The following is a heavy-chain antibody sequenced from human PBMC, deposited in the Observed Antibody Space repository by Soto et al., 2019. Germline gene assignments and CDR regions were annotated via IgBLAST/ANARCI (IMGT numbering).Heavy chain of an antibody. CDR2: ITYDGSEK. CDR3: ASCGDNRDH. Sequence: QVQLVESGGGVVQPGRSQRLSCAASGFTFSGYAVHWVRQAPGKGLEWVAVITYDGSEKYYADSVKGRFTISRDNSKDTLYLQMNSLRTEDTAVYYCASCGDNRDHWGQGTLVTVSS. D-gene: IGHD4-17*01. CDR1: GFTFSGYA. V-gene: IGHV3-30-3*01. J-gene: IGHJ4*02.